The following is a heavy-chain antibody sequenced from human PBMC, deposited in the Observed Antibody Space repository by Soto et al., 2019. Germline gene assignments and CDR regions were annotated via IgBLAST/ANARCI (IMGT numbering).Heavy chain of an antibody. V-gene: IGHV4-31*03. J-gene: IGHJ4*02. CDR2: ISYSGNT. Sequence: QVQLQESGPVLVKPSQTLALTCTVSGGSISSGDYYWSWIRQHPAKGLEWIGYISYSGNTYYNPSLQSRITISVDTSKNQFSLKLSSVTAADTAVYYCARDYGDYVGCFDYWGQGTLVTVSS. D-gene: IGHD4-17*01. CDR1: GGSISSGDYY. CDR3: ARDYGDYVGCFDY.